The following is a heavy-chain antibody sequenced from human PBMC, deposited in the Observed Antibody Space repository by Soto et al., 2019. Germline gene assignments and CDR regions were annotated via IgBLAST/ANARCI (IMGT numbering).Heavy chain of an antibody. CDR1: DGSFSGYY. D-gene: IGHD3-10*01. J-gene: IGHJ4*02. CDR3: SRGRPPRF. Sequence: SETLSLTCTVSDGSFSGYYWSWIRQPPGKGLEWIGDIDHSGSTHYSPSLKSRVTMSVDTSKNQFSLHLTFVTAADTALYYCSRGRPPRFWGQGTLVTVSS. CDR2: IDHSGST. V-gene: IGHV4-34*01.